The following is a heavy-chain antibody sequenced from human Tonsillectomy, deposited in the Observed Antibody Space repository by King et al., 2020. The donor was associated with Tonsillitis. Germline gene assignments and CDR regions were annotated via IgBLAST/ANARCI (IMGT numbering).Heavy chain of an antibody. J-gene: IGHJ3*01. V-gene: IGHV2-70*01. CDR3: ALIRGWRGVLDV. CDR1: GFSLSTNGMC. D-gene: IGHD3-10*01. CDR2: IDWDDEK. Sequence: TLKESGPALVKPTETLTLTCSFSGFSLSTNGMCVTWIRQPPGKALEWLGLIDWDDEKFYTTSLRTRLNISKDTSKNQMVLKMTNMDPVDTATYYCALIRGWRGVLDVWGQGTLVTASS.